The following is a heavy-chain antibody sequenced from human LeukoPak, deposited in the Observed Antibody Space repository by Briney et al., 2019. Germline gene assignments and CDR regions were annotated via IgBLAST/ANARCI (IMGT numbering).Heavy chain of an antibody. Sequence: SVKVSCKASGGTFSSYAISWVRQAPGQGLEWMGGIIPIFGTANYAQKFQGRVTITADESTSTAYVELSSLRSEDTAVYYCARGVYRELLADYWGQGTLVTVSS. CDR1: GGTFSSYA. CDR2: IIPIFGTA. D-gene: IGHD2-21*02. V-gene: IGHV1-69*13. CDR3: ARGVYRELLADY. J-gene: IGHJ4*02.